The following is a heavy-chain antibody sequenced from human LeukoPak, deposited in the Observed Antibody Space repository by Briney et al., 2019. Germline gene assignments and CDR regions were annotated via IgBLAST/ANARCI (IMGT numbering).Heavy chain of an antibody. CDR2: ISGSGDST. CDR3: AKSRSSEARAGSNY. V-gene: IGHV3-23*01. D-gene: IGHD6-6*01. Sequence: GGSLRLSCAASGFTFSSYAMSWVRQAPGKGLEWVSSISGSGDSTYYADSVKGRFTISRDNSKDTLYLQLNSLRAEDTAVYYCAKSRSSEARAGSNYWGQGTLVTVSS. CDR1: GFTFSSYA. J-gene: IGHJ4*02.